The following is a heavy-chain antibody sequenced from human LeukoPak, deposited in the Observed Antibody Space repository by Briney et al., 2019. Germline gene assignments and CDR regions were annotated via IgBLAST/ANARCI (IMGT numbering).Heavy chain of an antibody. CDR2: IYYNGNT. J-gene: IGHJ3*02. V-gene: IGHV4-39*01. Sequence: SETLSLTCTVSGGSIGGHTFYWDWIRQPPGKGLEWIATIYYNGNTFYNPFLKSRVAISIDMSKRPFSLHLSSVTAADTAIYYCARLTALAGHRGAFDIWGPGTMVTVSS. D-gene: IGHD6-19*01. CDR3: ARLTALAGHRGAFDI. CDR1: GGSIGGHTFY.